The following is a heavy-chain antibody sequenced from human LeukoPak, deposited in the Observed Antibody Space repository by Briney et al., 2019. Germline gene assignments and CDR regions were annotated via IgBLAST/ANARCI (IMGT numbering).Heavy chain of an antibody. CDR3: ARGRVRIAVAVDYFDY. V-gene: IGHV4-34*01. J-gene: IGHJ4*02. D-gene: IGHD6-19*01. CDR1: GGSFSVYY. Sequence: SETLSLTCAVYGGSFSVYYWSWIREPPGKGREWIGEINHSGSTNYNPSLKSRVTISVDTSKNQFSLKLSSVTAADTAVYYCARGRVRIAVAVDYFDYWGQGTLVTVSS. CDR2: INHSGST.